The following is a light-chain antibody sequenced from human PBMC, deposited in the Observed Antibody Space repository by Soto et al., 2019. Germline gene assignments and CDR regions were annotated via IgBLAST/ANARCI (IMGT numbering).Light chain of an antibody. J-gene: IGLJ2*01. CDR1: SSDVGGYNY. V-gene: IGLV2-14*01. CDR2: DVN. Sequence: QSFLTQPASVSGSPGQSITISCAGTSSDVGGYNYVSWYQQYPGKAPKLMIYDVNSRPSGVSNRFSGSKSGNTASLTISGLQAEDEAEYYCSSSTGSNTHVLFGGGTKVTVL. CDR3: SSSTGSNTHVL.